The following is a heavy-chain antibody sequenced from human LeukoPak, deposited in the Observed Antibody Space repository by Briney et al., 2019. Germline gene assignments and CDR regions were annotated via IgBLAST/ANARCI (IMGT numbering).Heavy chain of an antibody. Sequence: GGSLRLSCAASGFTFSSYAMNWVRQAPGKGLEWVSAISGSGGSTYYADSVKGRFTISRDNSKNTLYLQMNSLRAEDTAVYYCAKSASMVRGVRWGDAFDIWGQGTMVTVSS. D-gene: IGHD3-10*01. V-gene: IGHV3-23*01. CDR2: ISGSGGST. J-gene: IGHJ3*02. CDR3: AKSASMVRGVRWGDAFDI. CDR1: GFTFSSYA.